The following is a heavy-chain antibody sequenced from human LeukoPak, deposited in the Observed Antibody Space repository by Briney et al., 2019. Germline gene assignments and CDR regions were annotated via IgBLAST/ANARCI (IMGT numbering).Heavy chain of an antibody. Sequence: GGSLRLSCAASGFTFSSYAMSWVRQAPGKGLEWVSAISGSGGSTYYADSVKGRFIISRDDSKNTLSLQMNDLRVEDTAVYYCARERPDSRNLDYWGRGALVTISS. CDR3: ARERPDSRNLDY. CDR1: GFTFSSYA. J-gene: IGHJ4*02. CDR2: ISGSGGST. D-gene: IGHD1-14*01. V-gene: IGHV3-23*01.